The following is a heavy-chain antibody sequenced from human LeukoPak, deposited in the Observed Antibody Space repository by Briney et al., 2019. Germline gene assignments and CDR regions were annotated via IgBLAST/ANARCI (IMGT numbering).Heavy chain of an antibody. CDR2: IIPILGIA. CDR1: GGTFSSYA. D-gene: IGHD5-12*01. V-gene: IGHV1-69*04. J-gene: IGHJ4*02. CDR3: ARDPGYSGYDFARSGLVGSPRGHYFDY. Sequence: ASVKVSCKASGGTFSSYAISWVRQAPGQGLEWMGRIIPILGIANYAQKFQGRVTITADKSTSTAYMELSSLRSEDTAVYYCARDPGYSGYDFARSGLVGSPRGHYFDYWGQGTLVTVSS.